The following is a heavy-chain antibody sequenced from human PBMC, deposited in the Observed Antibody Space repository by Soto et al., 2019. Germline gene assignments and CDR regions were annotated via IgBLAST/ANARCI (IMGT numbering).Heavy chain of an antibody. CDR2: ISAYNGNT. CDR1: GYTFTSYG. Sequence: ASVKVSCKASGYTFTSYGISWVRQAPGQGLEWMGWISAYNGNTNYAQKLQGRVTMTTDTSTSTAYMELRSLRSDDTAVYYCARDGYYYGSGSYYSFNWFDPWGEGTLVTVSS. J-gene: IGHJ5*02. V-gene: IGHV1-18*01. CDR3: ARDGYYYGSGSYYSFNWFDP. D-gene: IGHD3-10*01.